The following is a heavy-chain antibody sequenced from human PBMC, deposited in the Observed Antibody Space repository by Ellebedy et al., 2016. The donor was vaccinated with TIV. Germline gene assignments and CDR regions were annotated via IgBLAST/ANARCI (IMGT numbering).Heavy chain of an antibody. V-gene: IGHV3-33*01. J-gene: IGHJ2*01. CDR3: ARDGGNPRSWFFDL. Sequence: GGSLRLSCAASGFSFSNYVMHWVRQAPGKGLEWVAVVWYDGSNKYYIDSVKGRFTISRDNSKNTLYLQMNSLISDDTAVYYCARDGGNPRSWFFDLWGRGTLVTVSS. CDR2: VWYDGSNK. D-gene: IGHD4-23*01. CDR1: GFSFSNYV.